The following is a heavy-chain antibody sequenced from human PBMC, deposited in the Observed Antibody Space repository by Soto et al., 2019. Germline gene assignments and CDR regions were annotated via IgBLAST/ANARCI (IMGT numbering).Heavy chain of an antibody. D-gene: IGHD4-17*01. J-gene: IGHJ2*01. V-gene: IGHV4-30-2*01. CDR3: ATRPRDYGGNSRHWYFDL. Sequence: SETLSLTCAVSGGSISSGGYSWSWIRQPPGKGLEWIGYISHGGSTYYNPSLQSRVTISMDRSNNHFSLRLSSVTAADTAVYYCATRPRDYGGNSRHWYFDLCGRGTLVPSSS. CDR1: GGSISSGGYS. CDR2: ISHGGST.